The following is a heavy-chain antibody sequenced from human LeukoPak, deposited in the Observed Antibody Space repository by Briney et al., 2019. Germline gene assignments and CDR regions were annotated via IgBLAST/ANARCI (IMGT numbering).Heavy chain of an antibody. Sequence: SETLSLTCTVSGGSISSYYWSWIRQPPGKGLEWIGYIYYSGSTNYNPSPKSRVTISVDTSKNQFSLKLSSVTAADTAVYYCARVGYYDYYYYGMDVWGQGTTVTVSS. V-gene: IGHV4-59*01. CDR1: GGSISSYY. J-gene: IGHJ6*02. CDR3: ARVGYYDYYYYGMDV. D-gene: IGHD3-22*01. CDR2: IYYSGST.